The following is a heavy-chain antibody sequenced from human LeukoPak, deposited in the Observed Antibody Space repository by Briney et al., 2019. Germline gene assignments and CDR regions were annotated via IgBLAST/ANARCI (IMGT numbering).Heavy chain of an antibody. V-gene: IGHV3-53*01. J-gene: IGHJ3*02. CDR3: ARESRGYAFDI. Sequence: GGSLRLSCAASDFTVSSNHMSWVRQAPGKGLQWVSVIYSGGSTYYAASVKGRFTISRDNSKNTLYLQMNSLRAEDTALYYCARESRGYAFDIWGQGTMVTVSS. CDR2: IYSGGST. CDR1: DFTVSSNH.